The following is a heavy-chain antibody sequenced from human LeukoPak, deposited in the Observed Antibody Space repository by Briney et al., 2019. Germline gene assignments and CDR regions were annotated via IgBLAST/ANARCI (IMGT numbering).Heavy chain of an antibody. CDR1: GGSISSGDYY. V-gene: IGHV4-30-4*01. D-gene: IGHD5-12*01. Sequence: SQTLSLTCTVSGGSISSGDYYWSWIRQPPGKGLEWIEYIYYSGSTYYNPSLKSRVTISVDTSKNQFSLKLSSVTAADTAVYYCARGFSGVATVDPWGQGTLVTVSS. J-gene: IGHJ5*02. CDR3: ARGFSGVATVDP. CDR2: IYYSGST.